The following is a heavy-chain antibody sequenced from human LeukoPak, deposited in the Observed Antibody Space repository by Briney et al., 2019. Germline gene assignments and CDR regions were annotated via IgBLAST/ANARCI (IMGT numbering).Heavy chain of an antibody. CDR3: ARDRGSSSRVVMDY. Sequence: GGSLRLSCAASGFTFSTYGMHWVRQAPGKGLEWVAFIRYDGSNKYYADSVKGRFTISRDNSKNTLYLQMNSLRAEDTAVYYCARDRGSSSRVVMDYWGQGTLVTVSS. V-gene: IGHV3-30*02. D-gene: IGHD6-13*01. CDR2: IRYDGSNK. CDR1: GFTFSTYG. J-gene: IGHJ4*02.